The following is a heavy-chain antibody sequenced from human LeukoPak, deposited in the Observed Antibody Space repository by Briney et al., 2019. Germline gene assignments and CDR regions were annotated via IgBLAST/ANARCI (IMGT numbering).Heavy chain of an antibody. V-gene: IGHV3-23*01. Sequence: PGGSLRLSCAASGFTFSSYAMSWVRQTPGKGPEWVSTIAYIGSFYADSVRGRFSISRDDSKNTLYLQMNNLRADDSAVYFCVEGLHMLDYWGQGTLVTVSS. CDR3: VEGLHMLDY. J-gene: IGHJ4*02. CDR2: IAYIGS. CDR1: GFTFSSYA. D-gene: IGHD3-16*01.